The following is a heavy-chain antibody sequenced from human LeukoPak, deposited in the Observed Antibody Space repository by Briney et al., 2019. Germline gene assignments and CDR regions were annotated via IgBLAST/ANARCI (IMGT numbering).Heavy chain of an antibody. CDR2: INNDGRSI. CDR3: AAGEPYAY. V-gene: IGHV3-74*03. Sequence: TGGSLRLSCVASRFTFSSYWMHWVRQVPGKGLVWVSRINNDGRSITYADSVKGRLTISRDNSKNTLYLQMNSLRAEDTAVYYCAAGEPYAYWGQGTLVTVSS. J-gene: IGHJ4*02. CDR1: RFTFSSYW. D-gene: IGHD2-8*01.